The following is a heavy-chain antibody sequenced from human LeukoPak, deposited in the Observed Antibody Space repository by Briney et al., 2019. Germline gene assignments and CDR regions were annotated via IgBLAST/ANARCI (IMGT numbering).Heavy chain of an antibody. CDR3: ARGVFLRGMGYYFDY. CDR2: ISYDGSNK. J-gene: IGHJ4*02. CDR1: GFTFSSYT. D-gene: IGHD2/OR15-2a*01. V-gene: IGHV3-30-3*01. Sequence: PGGSLRLSCAASGFTFSSYTMHWVRQAPGKGLEWVAVISYDGSNKYYADSVKGRFTISRDNSKNTLYLQMNSLRAEDTAVYYCARGVFLRGMGYYFDYWGQGTLVTVSS.